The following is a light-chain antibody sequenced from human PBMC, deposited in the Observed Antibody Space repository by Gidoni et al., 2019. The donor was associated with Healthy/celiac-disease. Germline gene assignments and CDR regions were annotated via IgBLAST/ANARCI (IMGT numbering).Light chain of an antibody. V-gene: IGKV3D-7*01. Sequence: PGARVTLSCRASPSVSSSYLTWYQQKPGTAPRLLIYGASTRATGIPARFSGSGSGTDFTLTISSLQPEDFAVYYCQQDYNLPWTFGQGTKVEIK. CDR2: GAS. CDR3: QQDYNLPWT. J-gene: IGKJ1*01. CDR1: PSVSSSY.